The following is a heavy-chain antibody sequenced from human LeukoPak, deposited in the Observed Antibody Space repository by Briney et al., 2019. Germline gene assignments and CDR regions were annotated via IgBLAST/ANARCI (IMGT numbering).Heavy chain of an antibody. J-gene: IGHJ4*02. CDR3: AGDYGAIQNYIDY. V-gene: IGHV4-30-4*01. D-gene: IGHD4/OR15-4a*01. Sequence: SQTLSLTCTVSGGSISSGDYYWSWIRQPPGKGLEWIGYIYYSGSTYYNPSLKSRVTISVDTSMNQFSLKVSSVTAADTAVYFCAGDYGAIQNYIDYWGQGTLVTVSS. CDR1: GGSISSGDYY. CDR2: IYYSGST.